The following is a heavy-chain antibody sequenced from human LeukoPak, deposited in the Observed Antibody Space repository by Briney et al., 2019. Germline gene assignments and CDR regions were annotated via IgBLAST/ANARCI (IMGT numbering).Heavy chain of an antibody. V-gene: IGHV4-31*03. D-gene: IGHD3-10*01. CDR1: GGSISSGGYY. Sequence: PSETLSLTCTVSGGSISSGGYYWSRIRQHPGKGLEWIGYIYYSGSTYYNPSLKSRVTISVDTSKNQFSLKLSSVTAADTAVYYCASNYYGSGSLDYWGQGTLVTVSS. J-gene: IGHJ4*02. CDR3: ASNYYGSGSLDY. CDR2: IYYSGST.